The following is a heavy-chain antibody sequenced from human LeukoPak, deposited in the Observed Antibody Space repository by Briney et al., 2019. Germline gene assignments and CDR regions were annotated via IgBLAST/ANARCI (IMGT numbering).Heavy chain of an antibody. J-gene: IGHJ4*02. CDR1: GTTLSNYG. CDR2: ISDSGGST. Sequence: GGSLRLSCAVSGTTLSNYGMSWVRQAPGKGLEWVAGISDSGGSTTYADSVKGRFTISRDNPKNTLFLQMNSLRVEDTAVYFCAKRGVVIRVILVGFHKQAYYFDSWGQGALVTVSS. CDR3: AKRGVVIRVILVGFHKQAYYFDS. V-gene: IGHV3-23*01. D-gene: IGHD3-22*01.